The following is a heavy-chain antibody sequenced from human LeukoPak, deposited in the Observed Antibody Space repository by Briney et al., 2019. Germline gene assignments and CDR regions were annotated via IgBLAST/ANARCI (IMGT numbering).Heavy chain of an antibody. CDR3: ARGSSSSVNYFDL. CDR2: INSDGIYT. CDR1: GFTFSSHW. J-gene: IGHJ4*02. Sequence: QAGGSLRLSCVASGFTFSSHWMHWVRQAPGKGLVWVSRINSDGIYTSYADSVKGRFTISRDNAKNTLSLQMNNLRDDDTAIYYCARGSSSSVNYFDLWGQGTLVTVSS. V-gene: IGHV3-74*01. D-gene: IGHD6-13*01.